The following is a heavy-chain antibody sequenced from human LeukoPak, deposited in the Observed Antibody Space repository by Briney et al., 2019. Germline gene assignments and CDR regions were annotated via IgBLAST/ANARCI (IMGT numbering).Heavy chain of an antibody. V-gene: IGHV3-23*01. CDR1: GFTFSSYA. Sequence: GGSLRLSCAASGFTFSSYAMSWVRQAPGKGLEWVSAISGSGGSTYYADSGKGRFTISRDNSKNTQYLQMNSLRAEDTAVYYCAKGAVTYYYYYYMDVWGKGTTVTVSS. J-gene: IGHJ6*03. D-gene: IGHD4-17*01. CDR3: AKGAVTYYYYYYMDV. CDR2: ISGSGGST.